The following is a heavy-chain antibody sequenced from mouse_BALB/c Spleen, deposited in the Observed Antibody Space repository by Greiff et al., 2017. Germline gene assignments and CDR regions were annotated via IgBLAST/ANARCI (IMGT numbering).Heavy chain of an antibody. Sequence: VQLQQSGAELVRSGASVKLSCTASGFNIKDYYMHWVKQRPEQGLEWIGWIDPENGDTEYAPKFQGKATMTADTSSNTAYLQLSSLTSEDTAVYYCNAMITTGAWFAYWGQGTLVTVSA. J-gene: IGHJ3*01. CDR3: NAMITTGAWFAY. V-gene: IGHV14-4*02. D-gene: IGHD2-4*01. CDR1: GFNIKDYY. CDR2: IDPENGDT.